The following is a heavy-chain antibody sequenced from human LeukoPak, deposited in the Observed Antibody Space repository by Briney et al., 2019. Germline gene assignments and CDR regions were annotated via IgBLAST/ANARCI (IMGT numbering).Heavy chain of an antibody. CDR2: IYDIGST. Sequence: GGSLRLSCAASGFTFSSYWMSWVRQAPGKGLEWVSIIYDIGSTYYADSVKGRFTISRDNSQNTLYLQLNSLRAEDTAVYYCARTAVTPGSSDAFDIWGQGTMVTVS. J-gene: IGHJ3*02. CDR1: GFTFSSYW. V-gene: IGHV3-53*01. CDR3: ARTAVTPGSSDAFDI. D-gene: IGHD4-17*01.